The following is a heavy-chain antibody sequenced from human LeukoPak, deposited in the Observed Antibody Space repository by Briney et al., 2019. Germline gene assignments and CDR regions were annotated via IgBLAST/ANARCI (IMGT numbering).Heavy chain of an antibody. CDR3: AKKYSTGLDP. D-gene: IGHD1-26*01. CDR1: GFTFSSYG. J-gene: IGHJ5*02. Sequence: GALRLSCAASGFTFSSYGMHWVRQAPGKGLEWVAVISYDGSNKYYTDSVKARFTISRDNSKNTLYLQMNSLRAEDTAVYYCAKKYSTGLDPWGQGTLVTVSS. V-gene: IGHV3-30*18. CDR2: ISYDGSNK.